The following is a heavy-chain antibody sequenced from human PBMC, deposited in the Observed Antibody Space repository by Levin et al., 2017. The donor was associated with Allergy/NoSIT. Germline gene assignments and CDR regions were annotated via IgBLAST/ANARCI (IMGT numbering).Heavy chain of an antibody. Sequence: GGSLRLSCAASGFTFSSYAMHWVRQAPGKGLEWVAVISYDGSNKYYADSVKGRFTISRDNSKNTLYLQMNSLRAEDTAVYYCAREIDYWGQGTLVTVSS. V-gene: IGHV3-30-3*01. CDR3: AREIDY. J-gene: IGHJ4*02. CDR2: ISYDGSNK. CDR1: GFTFSSYA.